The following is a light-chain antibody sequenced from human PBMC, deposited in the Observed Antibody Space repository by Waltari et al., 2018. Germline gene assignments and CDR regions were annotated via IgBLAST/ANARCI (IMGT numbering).Light chain of an antibody. V-gene: IGLV6-57*03. Sequence: NFMLTQPHSVSESPEKTVTISCTRTRGSIATHYVQWYQQRPGSAPITVIYENKQRPFGVPDRFSASIDSSSNSASLTISGLKTDDEADYFCQSYDNSNLVFGGGTKLTVL. CDR3: QSYDNSNLV. CDR2: ENK. J-gene: IGLJ3*02. CDR1: RGSIATHY.